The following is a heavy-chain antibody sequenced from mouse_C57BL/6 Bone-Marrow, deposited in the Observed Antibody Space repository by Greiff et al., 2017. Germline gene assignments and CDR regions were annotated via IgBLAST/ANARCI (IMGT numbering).Heavy chain of an antibody. CDR2: IYPGNSDT. Sequence: VQLQQSGTVLARPGASVKMSCKTSGYTFTSYWMHWVKQRPGRGLEWIGAIYPGNSDTSYNQKFKGKAKLTAVTSASTAYMELSSLTNEDSAVYYCTRLVGWYTWFAYWGQGTLVTVSA. CDR1: GYTFTSYW. D-gene: IGHD1-1*02. CDR3: TRLVGWYTWFAY. V-gene: IGHV1-5*01. J-gene: IGHJ3*01.